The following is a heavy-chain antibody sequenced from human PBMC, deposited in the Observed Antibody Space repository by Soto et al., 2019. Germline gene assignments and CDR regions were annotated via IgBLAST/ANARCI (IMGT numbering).Heavy chain of an antibody. CDR2: ISGSGGST. V-gene: IGHV3-23*01. D-gene: IGHD3-22*01. CDR1: GFTFSSYA. J-gene: IGHJ4*02. Sequence: GGSLRLSCAASGFTFSSYAMSWVRQAPGKGLEWVSAISGSGGSTYYADSVKGRSTISRDNSKNTLYLQMNSLRAEDTAVYYCAKDQGGGYYYDYWGQGTLVTVSS. CDR3: AKDQGGGYYYDY.